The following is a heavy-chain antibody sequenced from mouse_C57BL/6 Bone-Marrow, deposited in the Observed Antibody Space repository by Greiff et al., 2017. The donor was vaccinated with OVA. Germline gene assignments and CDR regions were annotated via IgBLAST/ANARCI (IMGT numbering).Heavy chain of an antibody. V-gene: IGHV5-6*02. CDR1: GFTFSSYG. D-gene: IGHD1-1*01. CDR2: ISSGGSYT. J-gene: IGHJ1*03. CDR3: ARQAVYYGSSYWYFDV. Sequence: DVKLQESGGDLVKPGGSLKLSCAASGFTFSSYGMSWVRQTPDKRLEWVATISSGGSYTYYPDSVKGRFTISRDNAKNTLYLQMSSLKSEDTAMYYCARQAVYYGSSYWYFDVWGTGTTVTVSS.